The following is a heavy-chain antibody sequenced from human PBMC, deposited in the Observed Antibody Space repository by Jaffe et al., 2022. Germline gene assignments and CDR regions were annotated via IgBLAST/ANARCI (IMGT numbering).Heavy chain of an antibody. D-gene: IGHD7-27*01. J-gene: IGHJ4*02. Sequence: QVQLVESGGGVVQPGGSLRLSCAASGFAFSSSNMHWVRQAPDKGLEWVTIIGSDGNAQFYADSVKGQFTVSRDNSKNTLYLQMNSLRPEDTAVYYCAKDVDWGFDYWGRGTLVTVSS. CDR3: AKDVDWGFDY. CDR2: IGSDGNAQ. V-gene: IGHV3-30*02. CDR1: GFAFSSSN.